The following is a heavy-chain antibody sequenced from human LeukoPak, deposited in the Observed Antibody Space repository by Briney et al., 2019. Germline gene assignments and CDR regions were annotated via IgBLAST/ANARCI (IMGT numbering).Heavy chain of an antibody. CDR2: IYYSGST. CDR1: GGSISSSSYY. V-gene: IGHV4-39*01. J-gene: IGHJ1*01. Sequence: PSETLSLTCTVSGGSISSSSYYWGWIRQPPGKGLEWIGSIYYSGSTYYNPSLKSRVTISVDTSKNQFSLKLSSVTAADTAVYYCARHNALKAAAGYAEYFQHWGQGTLVTVSS. CDR3: ARHNALKAAAGYAEYFQH. D-gene: IGHD6-13*01.